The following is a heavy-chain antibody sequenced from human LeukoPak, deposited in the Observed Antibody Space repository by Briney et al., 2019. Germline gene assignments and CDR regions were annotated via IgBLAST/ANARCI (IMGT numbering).Heavy chain of an antibody. V-gene: IGHV3-74*01. CDR1: GFTFSRYW. Sequence: GGSLRLSCAASGFTFSRYWMHWVRQAPGKGLVWVSFIDSDGSITNYADSVKGRFTISRDNSKNTLYLQMYSLRAEDTAVYYCAREGTAMAMTFDYWGQGTLVTVSS. J-gene: IGHJ4*02. D-gene: IGHD5-18*01. CDR2: IDSDGSIT. CDR3: AREGTAMAMTFDY.